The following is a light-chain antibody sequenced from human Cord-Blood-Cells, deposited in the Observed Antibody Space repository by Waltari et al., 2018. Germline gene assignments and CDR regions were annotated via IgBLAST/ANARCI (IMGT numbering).Light chain of an antibody. J-gene: IGLJ1*01. CDR2: EVS. CDR3: SSYTSSSTYV. CDR1: SSDVGGYNY. Sequence: QSALTQPASVSGSPGQSITISCTGTSSDVGGYNYVSWYQQHPGKAPKLLFYEVSKRPTGVSNRFAGSKSSNTASLPSSGLQAEDEADYYCSSYTSSSTYVFGTGTKVTVL. V-gene: IGLV2-14*01.